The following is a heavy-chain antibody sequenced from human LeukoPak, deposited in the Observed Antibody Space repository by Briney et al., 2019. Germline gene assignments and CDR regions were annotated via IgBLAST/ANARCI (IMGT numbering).Heavy chain of an antibody. CDR3: ANGKRRYSS. CDR2: IIRRGGST. Sequence: PGGSLRLSCAASGFTFSDSYMSWIRQAPGKGLECLSYIIRRGGSTYYTVSVKDRFTISRANANNSMYLQMNSLGADGKAIYYCANGKRRYSSWGQGTLVSVS. V-gene: IGHV3-11*01. J-gene: IGHJ4*02. CDR1: GFTFSDSY. D-gene: IGHD2-15*01.